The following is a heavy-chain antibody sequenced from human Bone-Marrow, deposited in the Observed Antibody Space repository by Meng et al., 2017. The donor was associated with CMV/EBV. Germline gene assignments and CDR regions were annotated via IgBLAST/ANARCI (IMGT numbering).Heavy chain of an antibody. J-gene: IGHJ3*02. CDR3: ARSTPDAFDI. D-gene: IGHD2-15*01. CDR1: GFTFSNAW. CDR2: IYTGGGT. V-gene: IGHV3-53*01. Sequence: GGSLRLSCAASGFTFSNAWMSWVRQAPGKGLKWVSVIYTGGGTYYTDSVKGRFTISRDNSKDTLYLQMNSLRAEDTAVYYCARSTPDAFDIWGRGTMVTVSS.